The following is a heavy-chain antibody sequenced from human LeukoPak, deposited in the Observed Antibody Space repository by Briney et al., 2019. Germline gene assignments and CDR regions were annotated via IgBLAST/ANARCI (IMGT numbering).Heavy chain of an antibody. Sequence: PGGSLRLSCAASGFTFSNYGMYWVRQAPGKGLEWVAVITYDGSDKYYADSVKGRFTVSRDNSKNTLYLQMNSLRVEDTAVYYCARGHPHGWELYLDYWGQGTLVTVSS. CDR3: ARGHPHGWELYLDY. CDR1: GFTFSNYG. V-gene: IGHV3-30*03. CDR2: ITYDGSDK. D-gene: IGHD1-26*01. J-gene: IGHJ4*02.